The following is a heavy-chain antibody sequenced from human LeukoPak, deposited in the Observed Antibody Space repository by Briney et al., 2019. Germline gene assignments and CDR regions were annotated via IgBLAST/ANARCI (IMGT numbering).Heavy chain of an antibody. D-gene: IGHD3-22*01. J-gene: IGHJ4*02. CDR1: GFSFSDVW. CDR3: TTDWYYYASSGYYPIF. V-gene: IGHV3-15*01. Sequence: GGSLRLSCAASGFSFSDVWMSWVRQAPGKGLEWVGCIKRKTDGGTADYAASVKGRFHFSRGDSKHTLYLHMNSLKTEETAVYYCTTDWYYYASSGYYPIFWGQGTLVTVSS. CDR2: IKRKTDGGTA.